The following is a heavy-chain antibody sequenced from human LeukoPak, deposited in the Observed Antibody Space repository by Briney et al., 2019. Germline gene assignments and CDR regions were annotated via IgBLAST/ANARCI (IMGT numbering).Heavy chain of an antibody. Sequence: GGSLGLSCAASGFTFSSYSMNWIRQAPGKGLEWVSSISSSSSYIYYADSVKGRFTISRDNAKNSLYLQMNSLRAEDTAVYYCARGWHCSSTSCSFSWFDPWGQGTLVTVSS. CDR1: GFTFSSYS. CDR2: ISSSSSYI. V-gene: IGHV3-21*01. J-gene: IGHJ5*02. D-gene: IGHD2-2*01. CDR3: ARGWHCSSTSCSFSWFDP.